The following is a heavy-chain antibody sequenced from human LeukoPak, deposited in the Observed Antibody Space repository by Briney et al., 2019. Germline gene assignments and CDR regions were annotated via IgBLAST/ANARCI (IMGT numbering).Heavy chain of an antibody. D-gene: IGHD3-22*01. CDR1: GGSFSGYY. Sequence: SETLSLTCAVYGGSFSGYYWSWIRQPPGKGLEWIGEINHSGSTNYNPSLKSRVTISVDTSKNQFSLKLSSVTAADTAVYYCAVLRRDYYDSSEYWGQGTLVTVSS. CDR3: AVLRRDYYDSSEY. J-gene: IGHJ4*02. V-gene: IGHV4-34*01. CDR2: INHSGST.